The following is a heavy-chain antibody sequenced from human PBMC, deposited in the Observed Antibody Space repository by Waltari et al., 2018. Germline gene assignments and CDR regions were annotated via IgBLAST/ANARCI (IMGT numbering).Heavy chain of an antibody. CDR1: GGSFSGYY. V-gene: IGHV4-34*01. CDR3: ARGKFRYCSSTSCYTYYYYYGMDV. D-gene: IGHD2-2*02. CDR2: INHSGST. J-gene: IGHJ6*02. Sequence: QVQLQQWGAGLLKPSETLSLTCAVYGGSFSGYYWSWIRQPPGKGLEWMGEINHSGSTNYNPSLKSRVTISVDTSKNQFSLKLSSVTAADTAVYYCARGKFRYCSSTSCYTYYYYYGMDVWGQGTTVTVSS.